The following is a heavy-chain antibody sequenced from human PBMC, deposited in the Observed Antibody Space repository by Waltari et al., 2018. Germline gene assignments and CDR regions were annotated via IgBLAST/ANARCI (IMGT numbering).Heavy chain of an antibody. CDR2: IYYSGST. CDR1: GGSISSHY. D-gene: IGHD2-2*01. J-gene: IGHJ5*02. Sequence: QVQLQESGPGLVKPSETLSLTCTVSGGSISSHYWSWIRQPPGKGLEWIGYIYYSGSTNYNPSLKSRVTISVDTSRNQFSLKLSSVTAADTAVYYCARGVVVPAAMATLALWGWFDPWGQGTLVTVSS. CDR3: ARGVVVPAAMATLALWGWFDP. V-gene: IGHV4-59*11.